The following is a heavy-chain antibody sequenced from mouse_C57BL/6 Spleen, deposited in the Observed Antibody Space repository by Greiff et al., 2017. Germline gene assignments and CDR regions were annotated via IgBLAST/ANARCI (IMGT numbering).Heavy chain of an antibody. CDR2: IYPRSGNT. CDR3: ARPLYYSNDYYAMGY. J-gene: IGHJ4*01. Sequence: QVQLKQSGAELARPGASVKLSCKASGYTFTSYGISWVKQRTGQGLEWIGEIYPRSGNTYYNEKFKGKATLTADKSSSTAYMELRSLTSEDSAVYFCARPLYYSNDYYAMGYRGQRTSVTVSS. CDR1: GYTFTSYG. V-gene: IGHV1-81*01. D-gene: IGHD2-5*01.